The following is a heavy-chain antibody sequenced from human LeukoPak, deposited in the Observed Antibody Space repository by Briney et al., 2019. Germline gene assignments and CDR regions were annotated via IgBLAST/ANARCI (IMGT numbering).Heavy chain of an antibody. CDR2: IYPGDSDT. CDR1: GYTFTNYW. CDR3: ARHGRAYGGNSGVDL. Sequence: GESLKISCKGSGYTFTNYWINWVRQMPGKGLEWMGVIYPGDSDTRYSPSFQGQVTISADKSIGTAYLQWSSLKASDTAIYYCARHGRAYGGNSGVDLWGQGTLVTVSS. V-gene: IGHV5-51*01. J-gene: IGHJ4*02. D-gene: IGHD4-23*01.